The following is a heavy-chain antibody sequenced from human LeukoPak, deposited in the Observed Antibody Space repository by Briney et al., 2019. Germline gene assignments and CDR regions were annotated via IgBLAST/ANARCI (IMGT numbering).Heavy chain of an antibody. CDR1: GYSFSSFW. CDR2: LNEDGGIT. Sequence: PGGSLRLSGEGSGYSFSSFWMHWVRQAPGEGLVWVSRLNEDGGITNYADFAKGRFTIYRDNARNTLYLQMSSLSADDTAIYYCTRDIGGRSAYWGQGTQVTVSS. CDR3: TRDIGGRSAY. J-gene: IGHJ4*02. V-gene: IGHV3-74*01. D-gene: IGHD3-16*01.